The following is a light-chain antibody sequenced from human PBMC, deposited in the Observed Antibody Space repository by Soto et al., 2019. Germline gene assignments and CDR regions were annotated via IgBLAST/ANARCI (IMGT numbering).Light chain of an antibody. CDR2: GAS. J-gene: IGKJ1*01. CDR3: QQYNNWLWT. CDR1: QTVNNN. V-gene: IGKV3-15*01. Sequence: EIVMTQSPATLSVFPGATATLSCRASQTVNNNLAWYQQKPGQAPRVLISGASTRATGIPARFSGSGSGTEFTLTISSLQSEDFAVYYCQQYNNWLWTFGQGTKVEIK.